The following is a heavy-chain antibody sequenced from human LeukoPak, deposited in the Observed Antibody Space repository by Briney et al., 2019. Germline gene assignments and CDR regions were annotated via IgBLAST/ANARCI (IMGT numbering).Heavy chain of an antibody. Sequence: GGSLRLSCAASGFTFSTSEFTCRIHSMHWVRQAPGKGLEWVYRNNGDGTIKDYAESVKGRFTISRDNARNTRYLQVNSLGVDDTAVYYCVRAYGVTWRNGFDIWGRGTTVTVSS. J-gene: IGHJ3*02. CDR2: NNGDGTIK. V-gene: IGHV3-74*01. D-gene: IGHD1-1*01. CDR3: VRAYGVTWRNGFDI. CDR1: GFTFSTSEFTCRIHS.